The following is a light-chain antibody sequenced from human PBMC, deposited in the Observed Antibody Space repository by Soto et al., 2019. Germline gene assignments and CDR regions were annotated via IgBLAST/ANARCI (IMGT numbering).Light chain of an antibody. CDR1: QSVSTD. V-gene: IGKV3-15*01. CDR2: GAS. Sequence: EIVMTQSPATLSVSPGERVTLSCRASQSVSTDLLWYQQKPGQAPRLLIHGASTRATGIPARFSGSGSGTEFTLTSNSLESEDFAVYYCQQYNSWPLWTFGQGTKVE. CDR3: QQYNSWPLWT. J-gene: IGKJ1*01.